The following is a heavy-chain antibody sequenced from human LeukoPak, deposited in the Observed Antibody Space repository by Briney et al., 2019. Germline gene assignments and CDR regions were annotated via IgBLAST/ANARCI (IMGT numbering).Heavy chain of an antibody. CDR2: VDPNSGNT. CDR3: ARGASLRFLGSELLGYMDV. J-gene: IGHJ6*03. CDR1: GYTFTTHD. Sequence: GASVKVSCKASGYTFTTHDINWVRQATGLGPEWMGWVDPNSGNTGYAQKFQGRVTITMDPSISTAYMELSSLRFDDTAVYYCARGASLRFLGSELLGYMDVWGKGTTVTVSS. D-gene: IGHD3-3*01. V-gene: IGHV1-8*03.